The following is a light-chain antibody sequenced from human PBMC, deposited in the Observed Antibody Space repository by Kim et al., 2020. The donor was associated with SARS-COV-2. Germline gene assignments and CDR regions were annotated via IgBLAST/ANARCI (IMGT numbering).Light chain of an antibody. CDR1: SSDVGGYNY. V-gene: IGLV2-11*01. CDR3: CSYAGRVI. J-gene: IGLJ2*01. CDR2: DVT. Sequence: QSALTQARSVSGSPGQSVTISCTGTSSDVGGYNYVSWYQQHPGKAPKLMIYDVTKRPSGVPDRFSGSKSGNTASLTISGLQPEDEADYYCCSYAGRVIFGGGTQLTVL.